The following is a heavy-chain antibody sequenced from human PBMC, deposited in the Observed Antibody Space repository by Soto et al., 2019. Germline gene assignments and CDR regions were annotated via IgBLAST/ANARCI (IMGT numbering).Heavy chain of an antibody. CDR2: INPNGGST. D-gene: IGHD4-17*01. V-gene: IGHV1-46*01. CDR1: GYTFISFY. J-gene: IGHJ4*02. CDR3: ARLATVTPPYYFAY. Sequence: QVQLVQSGAEVKKPGASVKVSCKASGYTFISFYVHWVRQAPGQGLEWMGVINPNGGSTAYAQKFQGRVTMTRDTSTSTVYMEPSSLRSEDPAVYYWARLATVTPPYYFAYWGQGTLVTVFS.